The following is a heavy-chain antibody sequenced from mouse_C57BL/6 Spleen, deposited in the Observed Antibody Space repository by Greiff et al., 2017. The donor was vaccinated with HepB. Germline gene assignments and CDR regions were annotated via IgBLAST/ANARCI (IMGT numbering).Heavy chain of an antibody. J-gene: IGHJ3*01. Sequence: QVQLKQSGAELVRPGTSVKVSCKASGYAFTNYLIEWVKQRPGQGLEWIGVINPGSGGTNYNEKFKGKATLTADKSSSTAYMQLSSLTSEDSAVYFCARAGNDYRFAYWGQGTLVTVSA. CDR2: INPGSGGT. V-gene: IGHV1-54*01. D-gene: IGHD2-4*01. CDR1: GYAFTNYL. CDR3: ARAGNDYRFAY.